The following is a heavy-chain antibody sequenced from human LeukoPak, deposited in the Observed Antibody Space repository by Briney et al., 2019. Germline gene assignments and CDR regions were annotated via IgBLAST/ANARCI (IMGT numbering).Heavy chain of an antibody. CDR1: GGSISSSSYS. CDR3: ARQLNWFDP. Sequence: SETLSLTCAVSGGSISSSSYSWAWIRQPPGKGLEWIGNFYFTGNTYYNPSLKSRVTISGDTSKNQCSLKLSSVTAADTAVYYCARQLNWFDPWGQGTLVTVSS. V-gene: IGHV4-39*01. J-gene: IGHJ5*02. CDR2: FYFTGNT.